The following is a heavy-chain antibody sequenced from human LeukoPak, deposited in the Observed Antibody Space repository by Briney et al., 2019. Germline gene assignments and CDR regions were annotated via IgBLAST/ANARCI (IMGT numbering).Heavy chain of an antibody. CDR1: GFTFDDSV. CDR3: AKGRGGSGWYAEY. V-gene: IGHV3-43D*03. Sequence: GGSLRLSCAASGFTFDDSVMHWVRQAPGKALEWVSLINWDGASTYYADSVKGRFTISRDNSKDSLYLQMNSLRPEDTAWHYCAKGRGGSGWYAEYWGQGTLVTVSS. D-gene: IGHD6-19*01. J-gene: IGHJ4*02. CDR2: INWDGAST.